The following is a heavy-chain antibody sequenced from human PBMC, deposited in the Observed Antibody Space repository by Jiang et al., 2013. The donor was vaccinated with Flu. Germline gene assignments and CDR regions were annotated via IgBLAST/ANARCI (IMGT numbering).Heavy chain of an antibody. J-gene: IGHJ3*02. Sequence: GLVKPGGSLRLSCAASGFTFNNAWMNWVRQAPGKGLEWVGRIKSKTDGGTTDYGAPVKDRFTISRDDSINTLYLQMNSLKIEDTAVYYCATAPVAVAGTGAFDIWGQGTMVTVSS. V-gene: IGHV3-15*07. CDR3: ATAPVAVAGTGAFDI. CDR2: IKSKTDGGTT. D-gene: IGHD6-19*01. CDR1: GFTFNNAW.